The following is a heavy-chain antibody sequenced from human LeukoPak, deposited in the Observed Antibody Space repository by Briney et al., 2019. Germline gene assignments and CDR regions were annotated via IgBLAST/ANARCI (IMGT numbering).Heavy chain of an antibody. D-gene: IGHD3-3*01. CDR1: GYTFTSYG. J-gene: IGHJ5*02. CDR2: ISAYNGNT. CDR3: ARGKNSRYDFWISKRWFDP. V-gene: IGHV1-18*01. Sequence: ASVKVSCKASGYTFTSYGISWVRQAPGQGLEWMGWISAYNGNTNYAQKLQGRVTMTTDTSTSTAYMELRSLRSDDTAVYYCARGKNSRYDFWISKRWFDPWGQGTLVTVSS.